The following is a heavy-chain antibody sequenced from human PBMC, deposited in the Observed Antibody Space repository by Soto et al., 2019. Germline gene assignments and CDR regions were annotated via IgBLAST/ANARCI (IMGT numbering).Heavy chain of an antibody. J-gene: IGHJ3*02. CDR2: IYPGDSDT. V-gene: IGHV5-51*01. Sequence: GESLKISCKGSGYSFTSYWIGWVRQMPGKGLEWMGFIYPGDSDTRYSPSFQGQVTISADKSISTAYLQWSSLKASDTAMYYCASLLSGDYAAFDIWGQGTMVTVSS. CDR3: ASLLSGDYAAFDI. D-gene: IGHD4-17*01. CDR1: GYSFTSYW.